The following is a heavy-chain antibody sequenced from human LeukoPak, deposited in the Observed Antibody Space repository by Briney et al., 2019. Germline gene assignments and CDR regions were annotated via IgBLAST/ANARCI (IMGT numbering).Heavy chain of an antibody. Sequence: GGSLRLSCAASGFTFSSYDMHWVRQATGKGLEWVSAIGTAGDTYYPGSVKGRFTISRENAKNSLYLQMNSLRAGDTAVYYCARIAAAGTRDYMDVWGKGTTVTVSS. CDR1: GFTFSSYD. CDR3: ARIAAAGTRDYMDV. V-gene: IGHV3-13*01. D-gene: IGHD6-13*01. CDR2: IGTAGDT. J-gene: IGHJ6*03.